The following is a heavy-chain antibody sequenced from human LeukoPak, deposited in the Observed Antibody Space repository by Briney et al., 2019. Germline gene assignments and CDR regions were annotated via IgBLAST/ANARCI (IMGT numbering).Heavy chain of an antibody. Sequence: GGSLRLSCAASGFTFSSYWMSWVRQAPGKGLEWVANIKQDGSEKYYVDSVKGRFTISRDNAKNSLYLQMDSLRAEDTAVYYCARDRSSWSLDYWGQGTLVTVSS. CDR1: GFTFSSYW. J-gene: IGHJ4*02. V-gene: IGHV3-7*03. CDR3: ARDRSSWSLDY. CDR2: IKQDGSEK. D-gene: IGHD6-13*01.